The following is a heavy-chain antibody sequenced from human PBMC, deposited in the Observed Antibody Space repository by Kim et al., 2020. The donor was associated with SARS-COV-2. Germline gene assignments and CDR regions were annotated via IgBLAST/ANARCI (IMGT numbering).Heavy chain of an antibody. V-gene: IGHV4-4*02. Sequence: SETLSLTCAVSGGSISSSNWWSWVRQPPGKGLEWIGEIYHSGSTNYNPSLKSRVTISVDKSKNQFSLKLSSVTAADTAVYYCASRYYDSSGYYYSEYFQHWGQGTLVTVSS. CDR3: ASRYYDSSGYYYSEYFQH. J-gene: IGHJ1*01. CDR1: GGSISSSNW. D-gene: IGHD3-22*01. CDR2: IYHSGST.